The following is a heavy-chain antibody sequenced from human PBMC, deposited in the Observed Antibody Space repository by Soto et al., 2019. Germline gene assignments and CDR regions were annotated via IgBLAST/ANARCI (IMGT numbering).Heavy chain of an antibody. V-gene: IGHV3-48*01. D-gene: IGHD6-13*01. J-gene: IGHJ3*02. CDR3: ARDPSSWYGGGYDAFDI. CDR2: ISSSSSTI. Sequence: AGVTLRLSCAASGFTLSSYSMNWVRQAPEKKQEWGSYISSSSSTIYYADSVKGRFTISRDNAKNSLYLQMNSLRAEDTAVYYCARDPSSWYGGGYDAFDIWGQGTMVTVSS. CDR1: GFTLSSYS.